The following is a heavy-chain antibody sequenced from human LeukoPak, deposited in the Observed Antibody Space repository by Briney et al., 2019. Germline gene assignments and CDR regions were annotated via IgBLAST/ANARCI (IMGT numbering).Heavy chain of an antibody. CDR1: GYTFTAYY. Sequence: ASVKVSCKASGYTFTAYYMHWVRQAPGQGLEWMGRINPHTGATDYAQNFQGRVTMTRDTSISTAYMDLSRVRSDDTAVYYCARVSYGNDATRFDFWGQGTLVTVSS. V-gene: IGHV1-2*06. D-gene: IGHD4-11*01. CDR2: INPHTGAT. CDR3: ARVSYGNDATRFDF. J-gene: IGHJ4*02.